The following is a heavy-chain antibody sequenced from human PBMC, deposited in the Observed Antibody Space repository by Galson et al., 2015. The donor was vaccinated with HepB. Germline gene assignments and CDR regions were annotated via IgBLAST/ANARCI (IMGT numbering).Heavy chain of an antibody. CDR1: GFTFSTYI. V-gene: IGHV3-21*01. CDR3: ARAGSTFRPAIKEGRYFDL. D-gene: IGHD2/OR15-2a*01. J-gene: IGHJ2*01. CDR2: ISSSSSYI. Sequence: SLRLSCAAPGFTFSTYIMNWVRQAPGKGLEWVSSISSSSSYIYYADSVKGRFTISRDNAKNSLYLQLNSLRAEDTAVYCCARAGSTFRPAIKEGRYFDLWGRGTLVTVSS.